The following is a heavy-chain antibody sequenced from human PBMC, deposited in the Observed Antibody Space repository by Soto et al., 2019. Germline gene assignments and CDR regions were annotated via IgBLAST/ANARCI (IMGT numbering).Heavy chain of an antibody. D-gene: IGHD4-17*01. CDR3: AKDVSGAVTPYFDS. Sequence: EVQLLESGGALVQPGGSLRLSCEAFGFTFTDHDMGWVRQAPGKGLEWVSLISASAGTTYYADSVRGRFTVSRDNAKSTLYLQMNSLRAEDTALYFCAKDVSGAVTPYFDSWGQGSQVTVSS. J-gene: IGHJ4*02. CDR1: GFTFTDHD. CDR2: ISASAGTT. V-gene: IGHV3-23*01.